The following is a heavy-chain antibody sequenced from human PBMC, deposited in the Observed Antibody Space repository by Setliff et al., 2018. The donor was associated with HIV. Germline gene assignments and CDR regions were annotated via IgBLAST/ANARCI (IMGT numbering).Heavy chain of an antibody. CDR2: IWYDGSNK. J-gene: IGHJ4*02. Sequence: PGGSLRLSCAASGFTFSSYGMHWVRQAPGKGLEWVAVIWYDGSNKYYADSVKGRFTLSRDNSKNTLYLQMSSLRAEDTAVYYCARLPGYCSTSSCYGYLDYWGQGTLVTVSS. D-gene: IGHD2-2*01. CDR1: GFTFSSYG. CDR3: ARLPGYCSTSSCYGYLDY. V-gene: IGHV3-33*01.